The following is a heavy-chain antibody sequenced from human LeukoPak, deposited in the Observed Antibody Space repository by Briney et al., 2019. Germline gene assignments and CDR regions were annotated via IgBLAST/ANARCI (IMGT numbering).Heavy chain of an antibody. CDR1: GFTFSSYS. V-gene: IGHV3-48*01. Sequence: PGGSLRLSCAASGFTFSSYSMNLVRQAPGKGLEWVSYISSSSSTIYYADSVKGRFTISRDNAKNSLYLQMNSLRAEDTAVYYCAREWLVHWDYWGQGTLVTVSS. CDR2: ISSSSSTI. D-gene: IGHD6-19*01. J-gene: IGHJ4*02. CDR3: AREWLVHWDY.